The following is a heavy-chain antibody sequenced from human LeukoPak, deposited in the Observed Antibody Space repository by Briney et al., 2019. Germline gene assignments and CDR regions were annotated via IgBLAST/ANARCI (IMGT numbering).Heavy chain of an antibody. CDR3: AKGAAIQGYYYYMDV. V-gene: IGHV3-23*01. J-gene: IGHJ6*03. D-gene: IGHD2-2*01. CDR2: ISGSGSST. CDR1: GFTFSSYA. Sequence: PGGSLRLSCAASGFTFSSYAMSWVRQAPGKGLEWVSAISGSGSSTYYADSVKGRFTISRDNSKNTLYLQMNSLRAEDTAVYYCAKGAAIQGYYYYMDVWGKGTTVTVSS.